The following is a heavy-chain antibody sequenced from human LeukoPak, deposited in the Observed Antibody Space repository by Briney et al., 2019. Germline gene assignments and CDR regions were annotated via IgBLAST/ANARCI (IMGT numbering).Heavy chain of an antibody. CDR2: ISYDGSNK. J-gene: IGHJ6*03. V-gene: IGHV3-30*18. CDR1: GFTFSDYG. Sequence: GGTLRLSCAASGFTFSDYGMRWVRQAPGKGLEWVSVISYDGSNKYYADSVKGRFTISRDNSKNTLYLQMNSLRAEDTAVYYCAKVGSYGSGKKHYYYYMDVWGKGTTVTVSS. D-gene: IGHD3-10*01. CDR3: AKVGSYGSGKKHYYYYMDV.